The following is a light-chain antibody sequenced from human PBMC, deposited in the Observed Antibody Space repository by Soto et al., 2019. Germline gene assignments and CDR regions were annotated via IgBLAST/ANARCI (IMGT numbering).Light chain of an antibody. CDR1: SNDVGGYNY. J-gene: IGLJ1*01. V-gene: IGLV2-8*01. CDR2: AVS. CDR3: SSYAGSNNLV. Sequence: QSALAQPPSASGSPGQSVTISCTGTSNDVGGYNYVSWYQQHPGKAPKVLIYAVSKRPSGVPDRFFGSKSGNTASLTVSGLQADDEADYYCSSYAGSNNLVFGTGTKLTVL.